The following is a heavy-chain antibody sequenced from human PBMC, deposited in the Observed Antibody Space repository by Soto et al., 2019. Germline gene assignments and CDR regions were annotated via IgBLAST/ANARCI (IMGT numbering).Heavy chain of an antibody. CDR3: ANPGGLQLYRDAFDI. CDR1: GFTFSSYV. V-gene: IGHV3-23*01. J-gene: IGHJ3*02. CDR2: ISGSGGST. D-gene: IGHD1-1*01. Sequence: EVQLLESGGGLVQPGGSLRLSCAASGFTFSSYVMSWVRQAPGKGLEWVSAISGSGGSTYYADSVKGRFTISRDNSKNTLYLQMNSLRAEDTAVYYCANPGGLQLYRDAFDIWGQGTMVTVSS.